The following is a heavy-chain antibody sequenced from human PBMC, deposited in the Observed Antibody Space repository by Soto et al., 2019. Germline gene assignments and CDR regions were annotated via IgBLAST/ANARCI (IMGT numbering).Heavy chain of an antibody. CDR2: VHPDSGGT. D-gene: IGHD3-22*01. Sequence: ASVKVSCKTSGYIFTDHLIHWVLQSPGQGLQWVGWVHPDSGGTNVAQAFQDRVTMTADTSITTAYMDLARLRPDDTAIFYCARGAQGFFPVSGIYFYFDHWGQGTPVTVSS. CDR1: GYIFTDHL. CDR3: ARGAQGFFPVSGIYFYFDH. V-gene: IGHV1-2*02. J-gene: IGHJ4*02.